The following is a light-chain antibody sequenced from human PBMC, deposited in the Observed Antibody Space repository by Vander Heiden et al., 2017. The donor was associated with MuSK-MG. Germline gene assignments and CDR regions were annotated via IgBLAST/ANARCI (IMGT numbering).Light chain of an antibody. Sequence: EIVMTQSPETLSVSPGERVTLSCRASQSVTSNLAWYQQKPGQAPRLLIYGARTRATGVPARFSGSGYGTEFTLTISSLLSEDFAVYFCQQYKDWPPYTFGQGTKLETK. CDR3: QQYKDWPPYT. CDR2: GAR. J-gene: IGKJ2*01. V-gene: IGKV3-15*01. CDR1: QSVTSN.